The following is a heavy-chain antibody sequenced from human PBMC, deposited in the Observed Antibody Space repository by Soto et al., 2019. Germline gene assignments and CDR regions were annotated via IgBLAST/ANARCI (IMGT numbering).Heavy chain of an antibody. V-gene: IGHV3-48*02. J-gene: IGHJ6*02. D-gene: IGHD3-3*01. CDR1: GFTFSSYS. Sequence: GSLRLSCAASGFTFSSYSMNWVRQAPGKGLEWVSYVSSSSSTIYYADSVKGRFTISRDNAKNSLYLQMNSLRDEDTAVYYWARGAYYDFWSGYPQNNTDVWGQGTTVTVSS. CDR2: VSSSSSTI. CDR3: ARGAYYDFWSGYPQNNTDV.